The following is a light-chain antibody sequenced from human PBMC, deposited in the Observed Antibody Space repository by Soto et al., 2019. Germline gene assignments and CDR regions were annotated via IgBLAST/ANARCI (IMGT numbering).Light chain of an antibody. V-gene: IGKV3-20*01. J-gene: IGKJ5*01. CDR2: GAS. CDR1: QSVSSSY. Sequence: IVLTQSPGTLSLSPGERATLSCRAIQSVSSSYLAWYQQKPGQAPRLLIYGASSRATGIPDRFSGSGSGTDFTLTISRLEPEDSAVYYCQQYGSSPPITFGQGTRLEIK. CDR3: QQYGSSPPIT.